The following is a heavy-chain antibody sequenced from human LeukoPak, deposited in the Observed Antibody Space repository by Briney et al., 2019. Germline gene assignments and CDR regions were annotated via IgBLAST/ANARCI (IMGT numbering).Heavy chain of an antibody. CDR2: ISASGGST. Sequence: RGGSLRLSCAASGFTFSNYAMSWVRQAPGKGLEWVSAISASGGSTYYADSVKGRFTISRDNSKNTLYLQMNSLRAEDTAVYYCAKPKDTAVGRYFDYWGQGTLVTVSS. CDR3: AKPKDTAVGRYFDY. J-gene: IGHJ4*02. CDR1: GFTFSNYA. V-gene: IGHV3-23*01. D-gene: IGHD2-2*01.